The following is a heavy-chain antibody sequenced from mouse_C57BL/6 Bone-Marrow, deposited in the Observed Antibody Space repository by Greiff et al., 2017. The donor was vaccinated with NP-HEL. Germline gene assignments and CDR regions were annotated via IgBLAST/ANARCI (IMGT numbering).Heavy chain of an antibody. Sequence: EVQLVESGGGLVQPGGSLSLSCAASGFPFTYYYMSWVRQPPGKALEWLGFIRNKANGYTTAYSASVQGLFTISRDNSQSILNLQMNALRAEDSATCYYARSGGGYYDWYFDVWGTGTTVTVSS. CDR3: ARSGGGYYDWYFDV. D-gene: IGHD2-3*01. J-gene: IGHJ1*03. CDR2: IRNKANGYTT. V-gene: IGHV7-3*01. CDR1: GFPFTYYY.